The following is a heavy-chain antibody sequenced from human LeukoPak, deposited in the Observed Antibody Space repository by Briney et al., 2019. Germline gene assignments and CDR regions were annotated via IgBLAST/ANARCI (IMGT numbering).Heavy chain of an antibody. J-gene: IGHJ4*02. CDR3: AKGAAAGIFGVPSGY. D-gene: IGHD6-13*01. CDR1: GFTFSNNY. V-gene: IGHV3-23*01. CDR2: MSASGGSI. Sequence: PGGSLRLSCAASGFTFSNNYLSWVRQAPGKGLEWVSSMSASGGSIYYADSVKGRFTISRDNSKNTLYLQMNSLRAEDTAVYYCAKGAAAGIFGVPSGYWGQGTLVTVSS.